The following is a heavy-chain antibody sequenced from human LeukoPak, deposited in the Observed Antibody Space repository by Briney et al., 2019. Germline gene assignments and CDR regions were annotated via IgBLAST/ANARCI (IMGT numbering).Heavy chain of an antibody. D-gene: IGHD7-27*01. CDR1: GGTFSSYA. CDR3: ARDRGTGEYFQH. V-gene: IGHV1-69*01. J-gene: IGHJ1*01. Sequence: SVKVSCKASGGTFSSYAISWVRQAPGQGLEWMGGIIPIFGTANYAQKFQGRVTITADESTSTAYMELSSLRSEDTAVYYCARDRGTGEYFQHWGQGTLVTVSS. CDR2: IIPIFGTA.